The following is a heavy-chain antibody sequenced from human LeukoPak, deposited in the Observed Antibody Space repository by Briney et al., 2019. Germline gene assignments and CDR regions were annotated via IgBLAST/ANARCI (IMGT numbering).Heavy chain of an antibody. CDR3: ASKERPAAMQDYSMYYYYYMTS. CDR2: IIPILGIA. J-gene: IGHJ6*03. V-gene: IGHV1-69*02. CDR1: GGTFSSYT. D-gene: IGHD2-2*01. Sequence: SVKVSCKASGGTFSSYTISWVRQAPGQGLEWMGRIIPILGIANYAQKFQGRVTITADKSTSTAYMELSSLRSEDTAVYYCASKERPAAMQDYSMYYYYYMTSGAKGPRSPSP.